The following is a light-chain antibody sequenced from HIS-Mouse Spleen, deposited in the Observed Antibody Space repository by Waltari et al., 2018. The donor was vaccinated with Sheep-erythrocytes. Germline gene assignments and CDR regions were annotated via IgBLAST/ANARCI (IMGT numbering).Light chain of an antibody. CDR2: EVS. CDR3: SSYTSSSTQV. Sequence: QSALTQPASVSGSPGQSITISCTGTSSDVGGYNYVSWYQQHPGKAPKLMIYEVSHRPSGGSNRFSGSKSGNTASLTISGLQAEDEADYYCSSYTSSSTQVFGGGTKLTVL. CDR1: SSDVGGYNY. J-gene: IGLJ2*01. V-gene: IGLV2-14*01.